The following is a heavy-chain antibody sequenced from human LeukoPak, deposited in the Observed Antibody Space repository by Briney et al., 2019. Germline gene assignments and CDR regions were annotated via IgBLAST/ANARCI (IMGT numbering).Heavy chain of an antibody. CDR1: GYTFTSYA. CDR2: IIPIFGTA. V-gene: IGHV1-69*13. D-gene: IGHD5-12*01. J-gene: IGHJ4*02. Sequence: GASVKVSCKASGYTFTSYAISWVRQAPGQGLEWMGGIIPIFGTANYAQKFQGRVTITADESTSTAYMELSSLRSEDTAVYYCARQDSKWPGRGHPHWGQGTLVTVSS. CDR3: ARQDSKWPGRGHPH.